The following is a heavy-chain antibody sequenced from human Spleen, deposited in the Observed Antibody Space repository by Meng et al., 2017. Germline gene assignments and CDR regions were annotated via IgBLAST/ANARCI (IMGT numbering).Heavy chain of an antibody. CDR2: ISYDGSNK. Sequence: GGSLRLSCAASGLTFNSYAMYWVRQAPGKGLEWVALISYDGSNKYSEDTVKGGFTMSRDNFKTTLYLQMNSLRAEDTAVYYCATDPRSSLDTAMIQRGSGRIGDYWGQGTLVTVSS. CDR3: ATDPRSSLDTAMIQRGSGRIGDY. J-gene: IGHJ4*02. CDR1: GLTFNSYA. V-gene: IGHV3-30*01. D-gene: IGHD5-18*01.